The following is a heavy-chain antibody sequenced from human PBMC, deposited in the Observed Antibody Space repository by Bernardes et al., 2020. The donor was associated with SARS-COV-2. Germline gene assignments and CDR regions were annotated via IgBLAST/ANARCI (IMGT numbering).Heavy chain of an antibody. CDR2: IYSGGST. Sequence: GGSLRLSCAASGFTVSSNYMSWVRQAPGKGLEWVSVIYSGGSTYYADSVKGRFTISRDNSKNTLYLHVNSLRTEDTAVYYCAFLGGYYDFWSGYQNYSYYAMDVWGQGTTVTVSS. CDR1: GFTVSSNY. D-gene: IGHD3-3*01. V-gene: IGHV3-66*02. J-gene: IGHJ6*02. CDR3: AFLGGYYDFWSGYQNYSYYAMDV.